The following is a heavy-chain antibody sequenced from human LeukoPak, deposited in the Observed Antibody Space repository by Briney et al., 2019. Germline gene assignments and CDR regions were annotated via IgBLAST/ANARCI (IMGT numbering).Heavy chain of an antibody. J-gene: IGHJ1*01. V-gene: IGHV3-33*01. Sequence: TGGSLRLSCAASGFTFSSYGMHWVRQAPGKGLEWVAVIWYDGSNKYYADSVKGRFTISRDNSKNTLYLQMNGLRAEDTAVYYCARETYSSGWYRYFQHWGQGTLVTVSS. CDR1: GFTFSSYG. CDR3: ARETYSSGWYRYFQH. D-gene: IGHD6-19*01. CDR2: IWYDGSNK.